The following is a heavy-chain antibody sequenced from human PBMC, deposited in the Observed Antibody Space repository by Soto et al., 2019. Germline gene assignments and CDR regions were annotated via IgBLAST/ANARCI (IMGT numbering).Heavy chain of an antibody. CDR3: ARVANSYGYKFAFDI. Sequence: ASVKVSCKASGYTFTSYAMHWVRQAPGQRLEWMGWINAGNGNTKYSQKFQGRVTITRDTSASTAYMELSSLRSEDTAVYYCARVANSYGYKFAFDIWGQGTMVTVSS. J-gene: IGHJ3*02. D-gene: IGHD5-18*01. CDR2: INAGNGNT. V-gene: IGHV1-3*01. CDR1: GYTFTSYA.